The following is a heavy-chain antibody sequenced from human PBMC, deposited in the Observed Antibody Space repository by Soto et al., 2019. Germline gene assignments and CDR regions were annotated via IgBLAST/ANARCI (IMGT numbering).Heavy chain of an antibody. V-gene: IGHV3-23*01. D-gene: IGHD2-15*01. CDR1: GFPFSNHA. CDR2: ISDGGDLI. Sequence: EVQLLESGGGLVQPGGSLRLSCAVSGFPFSNHAMSWVRQAPGKGLAWVSGISDGGDLIYYADSVKGRFSMSRDNSENMLYLQMTNLRAEDTAIYFCAKRQGTGLAAKNFDFWGQSTLVTVSS. CDR3: AKRQGTGLAAKNFDF. J-gene: IGHJ4*02.